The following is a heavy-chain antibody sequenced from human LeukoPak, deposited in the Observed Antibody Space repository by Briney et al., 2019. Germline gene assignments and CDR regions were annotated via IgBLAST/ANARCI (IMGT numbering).Heavy chain of an antibody. Sequence: SVKVSFKASGGTFSSYAISWVRQAPGQGLEWMGRIIPILGVANYAQKFQGRVTITADKSTSTASMELSSLRPEDTAVYYCARDVEKVTMTGHASFDIWGQGTMVTVP. CDR2: IIPILGVA. J-gene: IGHJ3*02. D-gene: IGHD5-24*01. V-gene: IGHV1-69*04. CDR1: GGTFSSYA. CDR3: ARDVEKVTMTGHASFDI.